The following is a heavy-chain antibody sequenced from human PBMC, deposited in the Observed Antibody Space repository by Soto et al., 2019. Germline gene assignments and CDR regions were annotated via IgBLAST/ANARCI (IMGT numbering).Heavy chain of an antibody. CDR3: GKWSYLGY. D-gene: IGHD3-10*01. Sequence: GSLRLSCTTSGFNFASFAMTWVRQAPGKGLEWVATISGSDGKTYYADSVKDRFSISRDTSRNTLYLEMNSLRADDAAIYYCGKWSYLGYWGQGNRVTVSS. CDR1: GFNFASFA. V-gene: IGHV3-23*01. CDR2: ISGSDGKT. J-gene: IGHJ4*02.